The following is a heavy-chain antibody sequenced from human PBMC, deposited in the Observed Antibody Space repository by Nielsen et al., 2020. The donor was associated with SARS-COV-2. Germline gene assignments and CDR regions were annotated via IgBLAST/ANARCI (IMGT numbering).Heavy chain of an antibody. J-gene: IGHJ6*02. V-gene: IGHV3-74*01. Sequence: GGSLRLSCAASGFTFSSYWMHWVRQAPGKGLVWVSRINSDGSSTSYADSVKGRFTISRDNAKNTLYLQTNSLRAEDTAVYYCARGSDSSSWYEYYYYYYGMDVWGQGTTVTVSS. D-gene: IGHD6-13*01. CDR1: GFTFSSYW. CDR2: INSDGSST. CDR3: ARGSDSSSWYEYYYYYYGMDV.